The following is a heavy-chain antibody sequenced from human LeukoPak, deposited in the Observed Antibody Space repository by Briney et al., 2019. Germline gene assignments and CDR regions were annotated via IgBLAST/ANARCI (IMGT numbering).Heavy chain of an antibody. Sequence: SETLSLTCTVSGGSISSYYWSWIRQPAGKGLEWIGRIYTSGSTNYNPSLKSRVTMSVDTSKNQFSLKLSSVTAADTAVYYCARGVEVVPAAEQDYYYYMDVWAKGPRSPSP. D-gene: IGHD2-2*01. CDR3: ARGVEVVPAAEQDYYYYMDV. V-gene: IGHV4-4*07. J-gene: IGHJ6*03. CDR1: GGSISSYY. CDR2: IYTSGST.